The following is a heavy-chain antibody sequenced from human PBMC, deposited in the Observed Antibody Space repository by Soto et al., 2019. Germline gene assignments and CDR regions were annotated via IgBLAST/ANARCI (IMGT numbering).Heavy chain of an antibody. Sequence: SETLSLTCTVSVGAIRNYYWSWIRQTPGKGLEWIGSVYTSGNTNYNPSLKSRVAISADTSKNQFSLKLTSMAAADTAVYYCARGARYSGSYLAPWGQGSLVTVSS. J-gene: IGHJ5*02. CDR1: VGAIRNYY. D-gene: IGHD1-26*01. CDR3: ARGARYSGSYLAP. CDR2: VYTSGNT. V-gene: IGHV4-4*08.